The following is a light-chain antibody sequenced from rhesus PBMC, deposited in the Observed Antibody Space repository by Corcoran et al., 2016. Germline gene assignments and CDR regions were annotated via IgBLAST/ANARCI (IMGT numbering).Light chain of an antibody. CDR3: QQYSRSPYS. V-gene: IGKV1-22*01. J-gene: IGKJ2*01. Sequence: DIQMTQSPSSLSASVGDTVTITCRASQSISSWLAWYQQKPGKAPKLLIYKASSLKSGVPSRFRGSGSGTDFTLTISSLQSEDFATYYCQQYSRSPYSFGQGTKVEIK. CDR2: KAS. CDR1: QSISSW.